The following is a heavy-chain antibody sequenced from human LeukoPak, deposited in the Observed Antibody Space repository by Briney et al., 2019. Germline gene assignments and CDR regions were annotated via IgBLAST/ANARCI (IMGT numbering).Heavy chain of an antibody. V-gene: IGHV4-59*01. CDR3: AREGGSGWAPDP. D-gene: IGHD6-19*01. J-gene: IGHJ5*02. CDR2: IYYSGST. CDR1: GGSISSYY. Sequence: PSETLSLTCTVSGGSISSYYWSWIRQPPGKGLEWIGYIYYSGSTNYNPSLKSRVTISVDTTKNQFSLKLSSVTAADTAVYYCAREGGSGWAPDPWGQGTLVTVSS.